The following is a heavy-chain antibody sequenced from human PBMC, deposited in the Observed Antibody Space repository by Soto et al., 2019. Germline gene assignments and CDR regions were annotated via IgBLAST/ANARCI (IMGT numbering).Heavy chain of an antibody. D-gene: IGHD7-27*01. CDR2: INHSGST. CDR3: ARGWGRIFDY. J-gene: IGHJ4*02. Sequence: QVQLQQWGAGLLKPSETLSLTCAVYGGSFSGYYWNWIRQPPGKGLEWIGEINHSGSTNYNPSLKXRVTISVDTSKNQFSPTLSSVTAADTAVYYCARGWGRIFDYWGQGTLVTVSS. V-gene: IGHV4-34*01. CDR1: GGSFSGYY.